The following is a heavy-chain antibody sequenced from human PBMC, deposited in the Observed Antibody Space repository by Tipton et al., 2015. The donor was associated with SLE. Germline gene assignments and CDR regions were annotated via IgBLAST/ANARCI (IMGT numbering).Heavy chain of an antibody. D-gene: IGHD4-17*01. Sequence: SLRLSCAASGFTFSSYAMSWVRQAPGKGLEWVSIIYRGGTTYYADSVKGRFTISRDHSKNTLYLQINSLRAEDTAVYYCARERPDYGAGLSYYGMDVWGQGTSVTVSS. J-gene: IGHJ6*02. CDR1: GFTFSSYA. V-gene: IGHV3-66*01. CDR3: ARERPDYGAGLSYYGMDV. CDR2: IYRGGTT.